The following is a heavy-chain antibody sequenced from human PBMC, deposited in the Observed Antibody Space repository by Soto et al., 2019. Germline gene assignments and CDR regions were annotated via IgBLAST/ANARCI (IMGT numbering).Heavy chain of an antibody. J-gene: IGHJ4*02. V-gene: IGHV4-61*01. CDR3: AREASYYYDSSAQTPYFDY. CDR2: IYYSGST. Sequence: SETLSLTCTVSGGSVSSGSYYWSWIRQPPGKGLEGIGYIYYSGSTNYNPSLKSRVTISVDTSKNQFSLKLSSVTAADTAVYYCAREASYYYDSSAQTPYFDYWGQGTLVTVSS. D-gene: IGHD3-22*01. CDR1: GGSVSSGSYY.